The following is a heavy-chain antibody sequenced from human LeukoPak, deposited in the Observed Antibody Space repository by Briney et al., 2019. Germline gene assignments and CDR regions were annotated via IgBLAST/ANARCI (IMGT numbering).Heavy chain of an antibody. CDR2: IYSGGST. V-gene: IGHV3-53*01. Sequence: GGSLRLSCAASAFSVSSNYMSWVRQAPGKGLEWVSVIYSGGSTYYADSVKGRFTISRDKSKNTVYLQMNSLSAEDTAIYYCARVASTSPYFYGMDVWGQGTTITVSS. CDR3: ARVASTSPYFYGMDV. CDR1: AFSVSSNY. J-gene: IGHJ6*02.